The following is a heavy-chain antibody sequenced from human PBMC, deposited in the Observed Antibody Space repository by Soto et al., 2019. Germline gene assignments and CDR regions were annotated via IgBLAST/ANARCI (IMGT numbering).Heavy chain of an antibody. CDR2: ISYSGTT. CDR3: ARNNYGGNLEGYYIAH. J-gene: IGHJ4*02. V-gene: IGHV4-30-4*01. Sequence: QVQLQESGPGLVKPSQTXSLTCTVSGVSIHNGDYXXXWIRQXPGKGLEWIGYISYSGTTYYNPSLKSRVSIAADTSKSQFSLTLSSVTAADTAVYYCARNNYGGNLEGYYIAHWGQGTLVTVSS. CDR1: GVSIHNGDYX. D-gene: IGHD4-17*01.